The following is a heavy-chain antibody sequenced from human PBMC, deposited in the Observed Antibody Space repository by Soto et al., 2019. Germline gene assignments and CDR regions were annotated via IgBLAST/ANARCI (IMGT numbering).Heavy chain of an antibody. J-gene: IGHJ3*01. CDR3: TRSIITTAGTEAFDL. CDR2: ISPSSGGT. D-gene: IGHD6-13*01. V-gene: IGHV1-46*03. Sequence: QVQLVQSGAEVKKPGASVRVSCKASGYTFTSYCIHWVRQAPGHGPEWMGMISPSSGGTDYAQKFQGRVTMTRDTSTSTVYMELSSLRSEDTAVYYCTRSIITTAGTEAFDLWGQGTVVTVSS. CDR1: GYTFTSYC.